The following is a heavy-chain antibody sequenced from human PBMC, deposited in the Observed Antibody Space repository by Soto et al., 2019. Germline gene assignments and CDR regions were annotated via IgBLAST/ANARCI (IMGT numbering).Heavy chain of an antibody. CDR1: GGTFSSYA. CDR2: IIPIFGTA. D-gene: IGHD3-22*01. V-gene: IGHV1-69*13. Sequence: SVKVSCKASGGTFSSYAISWVRQAPGQGLEWMGGIIPIFGTANYAQKFQGRVTITADESTGTAYMELSSLRSEDTAVYYCARETPDYYDSSGYYRYNWFDPWGQGTLVTVSS. CDR3: ARETPDYYDSSGYYRYNWFDP. J-gene: IGHJ5*02.